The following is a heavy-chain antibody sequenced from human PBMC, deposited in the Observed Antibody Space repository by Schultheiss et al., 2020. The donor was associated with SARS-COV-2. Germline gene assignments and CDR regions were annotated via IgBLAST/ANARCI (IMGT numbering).Heavy chain of an antibody. Sequence: GGSLRLSCAASGFTFSSYEMNWVRQAPGKGLEWVSYISSSGSTIYHADSVKGRFTISRDNAKNSLYLQMNSLRAEDTAVYYCARDTAAIVGAILDYWGQGTLVTVSS. J-gene: IGHJ4*02. CDR3: ARDTAAIVGAILDY. V-gene: IGHV3-48*03. CDR2: ISSSGSTI. CDR1: GFTFSSYE. D-gene: IGHD1-26*01.